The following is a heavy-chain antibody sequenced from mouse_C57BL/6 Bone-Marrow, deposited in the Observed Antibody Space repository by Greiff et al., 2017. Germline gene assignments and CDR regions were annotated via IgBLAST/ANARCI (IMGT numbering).Heavy chain of an antibody. D-gene: IGHD5-5*01. CDR2: IDPENGDT. CDR1: GFNIKDDY. Sequence: VQLKESGAELVRPGASVKLSCTASGFNIKDDYMHWVKQRPEQGLEWIGWIDPENGDTEYASKFQGKAPITADTSSNTAYLQLSSLTSDDTAVYYCTLPYYFDYWGQGTTLTVSS. J-gene: IGHJ2*01. CDR3: TLPYYFDY. V-gene: IGHV14-4*01.